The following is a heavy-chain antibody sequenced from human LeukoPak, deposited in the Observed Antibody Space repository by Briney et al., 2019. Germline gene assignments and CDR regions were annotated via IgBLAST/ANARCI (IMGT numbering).Heavy chain of an antibody. V-gene: IGHV1-8*03. CDR1: GGTFSSYA. D-gene: IGHD3-10*01. CDR3: ARGGDPSESWFDP. Sequence: GSSVKVSCKASGGTFSSYAISWVRQAPGQGLEWMGWMNPNSGNTGYAQKFQGRVTITRNTSISTAYMELSSLRSEDTAVYYCARGGDPSESWFDPWGQGTLVTVSS. J-gene: IGHJ5*02. CDR2: MNPNSGNT.